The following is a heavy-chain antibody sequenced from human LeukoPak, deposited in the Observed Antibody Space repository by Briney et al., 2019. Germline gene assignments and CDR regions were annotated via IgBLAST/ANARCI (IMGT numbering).Heavy chain of an antibody. CDR2: INPNSGGT. D-gene: IGHD3-3*01. CDR1: RYTFTGYY. Sequence: HWASVKVSCKASRYTFTGYYMHWVRQAPGQGLEWMGWINPNSGGTNYAQKFQGRVTMTRDTSISTAYMELSRLRSDDTAVYYCARIAHAIGSLYYDFWSGYYPTYYYYYMDVWGKGTTVTVSS. V-gene: IGHV1-2*02. CDR3: ARIAHAIGSLYYDFWSGYYPTYYYYYMDV. J-gene: IGHJ6*03.